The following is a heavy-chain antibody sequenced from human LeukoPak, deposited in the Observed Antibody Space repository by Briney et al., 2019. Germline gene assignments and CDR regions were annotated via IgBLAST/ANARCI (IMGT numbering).Heavy chain of an antibody. Sequence: GGSLRLSCAASGFTFDDYAMHWVRQAPGKGLEWVSGISWNSGSIGYADSVKGRFTISRDNAKNSLYLQMNSLRAEDTALYYCAKDKFGGVIVANYFDYWGQGTLVTVPS. CDR1: GFTFDDYA. CDR3: AKDKFGGVIVANYFDY. CDR2: ISWNSGSI. V-gene: IGHV3-9*01. J-gene: IGHJ4*02. D-gene: IGHD3-16*02.